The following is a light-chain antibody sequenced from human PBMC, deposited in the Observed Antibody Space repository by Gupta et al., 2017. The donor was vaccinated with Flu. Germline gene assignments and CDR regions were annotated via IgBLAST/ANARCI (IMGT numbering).Light chain of an antibody. Sequence: TSSDIGTYNYVSWYQQHPGKAPELMIYEVNNRPSGVSNRFSGSKSGNTASLTISGLQAEDEADYYCSSYTSTTTLVFGSGTKVTVL. V-gene: IGLV2-14*01. CDR1: SSDIGTYNY. CDR2: EVN. J-gene: IGLJ1*01. CDR3: SSYTSTTTLV.